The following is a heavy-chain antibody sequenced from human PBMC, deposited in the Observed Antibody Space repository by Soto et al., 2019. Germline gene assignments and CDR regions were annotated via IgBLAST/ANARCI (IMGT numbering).Heavy chain of an antibody. CDR2: IYHSGNT. CDR1: GYSISSGYY. CDR3: ARDQGDCTNGVCYKIFDY. D-gene: IGHD2-8*01. Sequence: PWETLSLTCAVSGYSISSGYYWGWIRQPPGKGLEWIGSIYHSGNTYYNPSLKSRVTISVDTSKNQFSLKLSSVTAADTAVYYCARDQGDCTNGVCYKIFDYWGQGTLVTVSS. V-gene: IGHV4-38-2*02. J-gene: IGHJ4*02.